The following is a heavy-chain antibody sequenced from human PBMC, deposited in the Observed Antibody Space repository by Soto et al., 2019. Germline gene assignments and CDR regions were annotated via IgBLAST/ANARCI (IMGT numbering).Heavy chain of an antibody. CDR1: GYPVTAYY. V-gene: IGHV1-2*02. CDR3: ARGGGVGVAGSAAFDM. J-gene: IGHJ3*02. Sequence: QLHLVQSGAVVKKPGASVTVSCSASGYPVTAYYMHWVRQAPGRGLEWMGGINPATGAAKYTQTFQGRGTMTRDTSTSTVFTELSGLTSEDTAVFYCARGGGVGVAGSAAFDMWGQGTLVTVSS. D-gene: IGHD3-3*01. CDR2: INPATGAA.